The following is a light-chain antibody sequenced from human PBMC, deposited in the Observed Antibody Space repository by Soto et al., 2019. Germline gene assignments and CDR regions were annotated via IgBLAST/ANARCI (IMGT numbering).Light chain of an antibody. CDR2: GAS. V-gene: IGKV3-20*01. CDR3: KQYGSSPRYT. Sequence: EIVLTQSPGTLSLSPGERATLSCRASQSVSSSYLAWYQQKPGQAPRLLIYGASSRATGIPDRFGGSGSGTDFTLTISRLEPEDFAVHYCKQYGSSPRYTFGQGTKLQIK. J-gene: IGKJ2*01. CDR1: QSVSSSY.